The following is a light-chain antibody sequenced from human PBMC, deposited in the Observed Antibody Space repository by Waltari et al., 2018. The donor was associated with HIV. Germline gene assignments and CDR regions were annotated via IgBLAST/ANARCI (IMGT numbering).Light chain of an antibody. V-gene: IGLV1-40*01. Sequence: QSVLTQPPSVSGVPGQRVTISCTGSSSNIGAGYFVHWYQQLPGTAPTLLLYSDINRPSGVPDRFSGTKSGNSASLAITGLQAEDEADYYCQSYDRSLSASVFGGGTKLTVL. CDR2: SDI. CDR3: QSYDRSLSASV. CDR1: SSNIGAGYF. J-gene: IGLJ3*02.